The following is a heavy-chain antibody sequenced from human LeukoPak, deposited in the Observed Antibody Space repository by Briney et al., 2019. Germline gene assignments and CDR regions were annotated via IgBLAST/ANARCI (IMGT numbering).Heavy chain of an antibody. CDR2: ISWNSGSI. D-gene: IGHD3-22*01. Sequence: GGSLRLSCAASGFTFDDYAMHWVRQAPGKGLEWVSGISWNSGSIGYADSVKGRFTISRGNAKNSLYLQTNSLRAEDTALYYCAKVYYYDSSGYYFDYWGQGTLVTVSS. CDR1: GFTFDDYA. CDR3: AKVYYYDSSGYYFDY. J-gene: IGHJ4*02. V-gene: IGHV3-9*01.